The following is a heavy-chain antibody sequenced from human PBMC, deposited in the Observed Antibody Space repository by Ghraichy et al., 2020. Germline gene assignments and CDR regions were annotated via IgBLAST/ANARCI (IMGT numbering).Heavy chain of an antibody. D-gene: IGHD5-18*01. CDR3: ARGGGGYSYGFTGMDV. Sequence: SVKVSCKASGGTFSSYAISWVRQAPGQGLEWMGGIIPIFGKANYAQKFQGRVTITADESTSTAYMELSSLRSEDTAVYYCARGGGGYSYGFTGMDVWDQGTTVTVSS. CDR2: IIPIFGKA. V-gene: IGHV1-69*13. CDR1: GGTFSSYA. J-gene: IGHJ6*02.